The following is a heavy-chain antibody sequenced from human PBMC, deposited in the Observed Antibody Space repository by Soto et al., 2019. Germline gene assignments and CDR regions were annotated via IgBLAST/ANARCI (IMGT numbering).Heavy chain of an antibody. CDR3: ARGSYLRDHYYYGMDV. J-gene: IGHJ6*02. CDR2: INHSGST. CDR1: GGSFSGYY. D-gene: IGHD2-2*01. V-gene: IGHV4-34*01. Sequence: PSETLSLTCAVYGGSFSGYYWSWIRQPPGKGLEWIGEINHSGSTNYNPSLKSRVTISVDTSKNQFSLKLSSVTAADTAVYYCARGSYLRDHYYYGMDVWGQGTTVTVSS.